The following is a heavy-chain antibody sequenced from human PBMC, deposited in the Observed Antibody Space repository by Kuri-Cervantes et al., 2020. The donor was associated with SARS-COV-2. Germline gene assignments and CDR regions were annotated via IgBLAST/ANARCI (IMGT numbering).Heavy chain of an antibody. J-gene: IGHJ6*02. CDR3: ARDDVGDYYYGMDV. V-gene: IGHV3-9*01. CDR1: GFSFDDYA. CDR2: ISWNGGSI. D-gene: IGHD3-10*02. Sequence: SLKISCAASGFSFDDYAMHWVRQVPGQGLEWVSRISWNGGSIGYAVSVKGRFTISRDNAKNSVYLQMNSLRAEDTAVYYCARDDVGDYYYGMDVWGQGTTVTVSS.